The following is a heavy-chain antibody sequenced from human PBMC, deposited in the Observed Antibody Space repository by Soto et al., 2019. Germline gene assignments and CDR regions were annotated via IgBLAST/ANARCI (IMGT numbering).Heavy chain of an antibody. D-gene: IGHD6-19*01. CDR1: GYSFTTYW. V-gene: IGHV5-10-1*01. CDR3: ARSSSDWYGDY. Sequence: GESLKISCKASGYSFTTYWITWVRQMPGKGLEWMGRIDPTDSYTNYSPSFQGHVTISADKSISTAYLQWSSLKASDTAMYYCARSSSDWYGDYWGQGTLVTVSS. CDR2: IDPTDSYT. J-gene: IGHJ4*02.